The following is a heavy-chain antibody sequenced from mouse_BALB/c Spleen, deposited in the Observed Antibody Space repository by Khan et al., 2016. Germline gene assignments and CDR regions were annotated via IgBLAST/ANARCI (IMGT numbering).Heavy chain of an antibody. J-gene: IGHJ1*01. Sequence: VQLKESGPELEKPGASVKISCKASGYSFTGYNMNWVKQSNGKSLEWIGNIDPYYGGTSYNQKFKGKATLTVDKSSSTAYMQLKSLTSEDSAVXYCARGYGNYVKWYFDVWGAGTTVTVSS. V-gene: IGHV1-39*01. CDR3: ARGYGNYVKWYFDV. CDR1: GYSFTGYN. CDR2: IDPYYGGT. D-gene: IGHD2-10*02.